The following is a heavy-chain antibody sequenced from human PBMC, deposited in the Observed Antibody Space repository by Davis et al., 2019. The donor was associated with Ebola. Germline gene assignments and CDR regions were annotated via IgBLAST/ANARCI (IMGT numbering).Heavy chain of an antibody. D-gene: IGHD2-2*01. CDR3: ARALSSTSLNWFDP. CDR2: ISSSSSYI. V-gene: IGHV3-21*01. J-gene: IGHJ5*02. Sequence: GGSLRLSCAASGFPFSTYSMNWVRQAPGKGLEWVSSISSSSSYIYYADSVKGRFTISRDNAKNSLYLQMNSLRAEDTAVYYCARALSSTSLNWFDPWGQGTLVTVSS. CDR1: GFPFSTYS.